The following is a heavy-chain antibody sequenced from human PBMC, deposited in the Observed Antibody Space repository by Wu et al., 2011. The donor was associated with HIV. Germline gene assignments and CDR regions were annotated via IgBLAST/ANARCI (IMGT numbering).Heavy chain of an antibody. CDR2: ISTYSGNT. V-gene: IGHV1-18*01. J-gene: IGHJ6*02. Sequence: QVQLVQSGAEVKKPGASVKVSCKASGYTFTTSGVSWVRQAPGQGLEWMGWISTYSGNTKYAQRLQGRVTMTTDTPANTAYMEVRSLRSDDTAVYYCARDESGSSSFYGMDVWAKGPRSPSP. CDR1: GYTFTTSG. CDR3: ARDESGSSSFYGMDV. D-gene: IGHD1-26*01.